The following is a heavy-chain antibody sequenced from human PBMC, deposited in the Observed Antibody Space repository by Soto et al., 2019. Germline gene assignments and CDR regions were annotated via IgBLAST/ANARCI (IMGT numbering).Heavy chain of an antibody. Sequence: QITLKESGPPLVNPTQTLTLTCTFSGFSLSTSGVGVGWIRQPPGKALEWLALIYWDDDKRYSPSLKSRLTVTKDTSKNQVVLTMTNMDPVDTATYYCAQDSGSYLFDPWGQGTLVTVSS. CDR1: GFSLSTSGVG. D-gene: IGHD1-26*01. J-gene: IGHJ5*02. V-gene: IGHV2-5*02. CDR3: AQDSGSYLFDP. CDR2: IYWDDDK.